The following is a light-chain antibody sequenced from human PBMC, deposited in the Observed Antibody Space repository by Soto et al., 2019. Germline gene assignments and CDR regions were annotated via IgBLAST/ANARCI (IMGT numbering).Light chain of an antibody. V-gene: IGLV1-40*01. CDR3: QSYDSSLSGVV. J-gene: IGLJ2*01. CDR1: SNIGAAYD. CDR2: GNS. Sequence: QSVLAQPPSVSGAPGQRVTISCSNIGAAYDVHWYQQLPGTAPKLLIFGNSRRPSGVPDRFSGAKSGTSASLAITGLQAEDEADYYCQSYDSSLSGVVFGGGTKLTVL.